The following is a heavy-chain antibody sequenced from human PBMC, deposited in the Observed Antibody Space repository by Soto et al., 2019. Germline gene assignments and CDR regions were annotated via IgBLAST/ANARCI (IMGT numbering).Heavy chain of an antibody. V-gene: IGHV2-5*02. CDR1: GFSLSTSGEA. CDR3: ARGGYSGSWDYFDY. D-gene: IGHD6-13*01. Sequence: SGPTLVNPTQTLTLTCTFSGFSLSTSGEAVGWIRQPPGKALEWLALIYWDDDKRYSPSLKSRVTIIKDTSKSQVVPTLTNMDPVDTATYYCARGGYSGSWDYFDYWGQGTLVTVSS. J-gene: IGHJ4*02. CDR2: IYWDDDK.